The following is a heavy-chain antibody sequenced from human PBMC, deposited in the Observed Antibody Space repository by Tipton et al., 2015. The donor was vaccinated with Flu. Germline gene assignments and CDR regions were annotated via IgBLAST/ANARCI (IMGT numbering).Heavy chain of an antibody. CDR1: GDSIGSDYY. CDR2: IYHRGNT. CDR3: ASPTQDFWSGYYPPYGMDV. J-gene: IGHJ6*02. D-gene: IGHD3-3*01. V-gene: IGHV4-38-2*01. Sequence: TLSLTCSLSGDSIGSDYYWAWIRQAPGKGLEWIGNIYHRGNTYHNPSLKSRVTISVDTSKNQFSLRLRSVTAADTAVYYCASPTQDFWSGYYPPYGMDVWGQGTTVTVPS.